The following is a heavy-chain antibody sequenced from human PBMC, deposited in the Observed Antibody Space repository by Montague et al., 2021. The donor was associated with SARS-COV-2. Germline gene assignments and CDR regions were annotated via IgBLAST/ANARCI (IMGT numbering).Heavy chain of an antibody. Sequence: SETRSLTCTVSGGSISSSSYYWGWIRQPPGKGLEWFGSIYYSGXXXYXXXXKXRVTISVDTSKNQFSLKLSSVTAADTAVYYCARVGRQQLVRLSGMDVWGQGTTVTVSS. CDR3: ARVGRQQLVRLSGMDV. CDR2: IYYSGXX. D-gene: IGHD6-13*01. V-gene: IGHV4-39*07. CDR1: GGSISSSSYY. J-gene: IGHJ6*02.